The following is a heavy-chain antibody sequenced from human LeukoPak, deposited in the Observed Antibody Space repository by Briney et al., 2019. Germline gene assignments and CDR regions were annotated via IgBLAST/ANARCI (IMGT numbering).Heavy chain of an antibody. D-gene: IGHD3-10*01. J-gene: IGHJ4*02. CDR3: ASGKWVRGVIKWDY. CDR1: GFSISIGYY. Sequence: SETLSLTCIVSGFSISIGYYWGWIRQPPGKGLECIGTIYHTGTTYYNPSLKSRVTISVDTSKNQFSLKLSSVTAADTAVYYCASGKWVRGVIKWDYWGQGTLVTVSS. CDR2: IYHTGTT. V-gene: IGHV4-38-2*02.